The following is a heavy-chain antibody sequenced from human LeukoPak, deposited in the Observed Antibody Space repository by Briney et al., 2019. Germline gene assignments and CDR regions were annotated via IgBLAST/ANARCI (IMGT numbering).Heavy chain of an antibody. Sequence: GGSLRLSCAASGFTFSSYWMSWVRQAPGKALEGVANIKQDGSEKYYVDSVKGRFTIYRDNAENSLYLQMNSLRAEDTAVYYCARDYGGSSPFDYWGQGTLVTVSS. V-gene: IGHV3-7*01. CDR1: GFTFSSYW. CDR3: ARDYGGSSPFDY. D-gene: IGHD4-23*01. J-gene: IGHJ4*02. CDR2: IKQDGSEK.